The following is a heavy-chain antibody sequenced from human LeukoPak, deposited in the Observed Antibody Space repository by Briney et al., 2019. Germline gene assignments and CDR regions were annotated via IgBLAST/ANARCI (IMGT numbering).Heavy chain of an antibody. CDR2: ISASGGST. J-gene: IGHJ5*02. Sequence: GGSLRLSCAASGFTFSSNAMTWVRQAPGNGLEWVSTISASGGSTYYADSVKGRFTISRDNSKNTLYLQMSSLRAEDTAVYYCAKHLASRPTTVTDSWGQGTLVTVS. CDR1: GFTFSSNA. CDR3: AKHLASRPTTVTDS. D-gene: IGHD4-17*01. V-gene: IGHV3-23*01.